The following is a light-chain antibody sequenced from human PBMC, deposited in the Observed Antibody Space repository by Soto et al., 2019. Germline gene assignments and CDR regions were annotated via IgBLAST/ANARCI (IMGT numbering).Light chain of an antibody. V-gene: IGLV2-8*01. CDR2: DVS. J-gene: IGLJ2*01. Sequence: QSALTQPPSASGSPGQSGTISCTGTSSDVGGYNYVSWYQQHPGKAPKLMIYDVSKRPSGVPDRFSGSKSGNTASLTVSGLQAEDEADYYCSSYAGSNGVVFGGGTKLTVL. CDR1: SSDVGGYNY. CDR3: SSYAGSNGVV.